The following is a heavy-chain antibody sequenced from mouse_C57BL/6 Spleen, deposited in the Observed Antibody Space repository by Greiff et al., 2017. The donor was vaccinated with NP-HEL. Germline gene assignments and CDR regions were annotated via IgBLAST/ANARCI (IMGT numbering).Heavy chain of an antibody. CDR1: GFTFSNYW. V-gene: IGHV6-3*01. CDR2: IRLKSDNYAT. J-gene: IGHJ2*01. Sequence: EVQRVESGGGLVQPGGSMKLSCVASGFTFSNYWMNWVRQSPEKGLEWVAQIRLKSDNYATHYAESVKGRFTISRDDSKSSVYLQMNNLRAEDTGIYYCTGLGRGGYFDYWGQGTTLTVSS. D-gene: IGHD4-1*01. CDR3: TGLGRGGYFDY.